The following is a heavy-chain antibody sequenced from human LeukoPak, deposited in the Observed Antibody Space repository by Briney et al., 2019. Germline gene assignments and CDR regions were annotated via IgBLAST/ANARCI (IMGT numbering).Heavy chain of an antibody. V-gene: IGHV5-51*01. CDR2: IYPGDSNT. CDR1: GYSFTTYW. J-gene: IGHJ5*02. CDR3: ARHIDYGNYNNWFDP. Sequence: GESLQISCKTSGYSFTTYWIGWVRQMPGKGLEWMGIIYPGDSNTKYSPSFQGQVTISADKPINPAYLQWSSLKASDTAMYYCARHIDYGNYNNWFDPWGQGTLVTVSS. D-gene: IGHD4-11*01.